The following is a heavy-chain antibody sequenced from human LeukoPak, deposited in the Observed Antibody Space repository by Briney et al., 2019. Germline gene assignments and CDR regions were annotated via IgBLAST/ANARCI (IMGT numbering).Heavy chain of an antibody. V-gene: IGHV4-59*08. CDR3: ARRVAVPGSYYFDY. D-gene: IGHD2-15*01. CDR2: IYYSGAT. CDR1: GGSISSYY. Sequence: SETLSLTCTVSGGSISSYYWTWIRQPPGKGLEWIGFIYYSGATKYNPSLESRVTVSLDTSKNQFFLRLNSVTAADTAVYYCARRVAVPGSYYFDYWSQGTLVTVSS. J-gene: IGHJ4*02.